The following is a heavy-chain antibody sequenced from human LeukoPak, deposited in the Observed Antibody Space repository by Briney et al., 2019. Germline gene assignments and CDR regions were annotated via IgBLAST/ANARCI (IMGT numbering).Heavy chain of an antibody. V-gene: IGHV3-11*06. J-gene: IGHJ4*02. D-gene: IGHD2-8*02. CDR3: ARDRSADGTV. Sequence: PGGALRLSCAASGFTFSDYYMSWIRQGPGKGLDWVSYISSISSYTGYALSWEGRFTISRDNAKNPLYLQMDSLRAEDTAVYYCARDRSADGTVWGQGTLVSVSS. CDR2: ISSISSYT. CDR1: GFTFSDYY.